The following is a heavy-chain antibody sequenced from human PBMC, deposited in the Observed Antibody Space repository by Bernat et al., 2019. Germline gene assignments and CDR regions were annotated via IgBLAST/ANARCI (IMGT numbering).Heavy chain of an antibody. CDR1: GLTFSNYG. D-gene: IGHD6-6*01. J-gene: IGHJ6*02. V-gene: IGHV3-30*18. CDR2: ISYDGSNK. Sequence: QVQLVESGGGVVQPGRSLRLSCAASGLTFSNYGMHWVRQAPGKGLEWVALISYDGSNKHYADSVKGRFTISRDNSKNTLYLQMNSLRAEDTAVYYCAKGPHSSSMSYGMDVWGQGTTVTVSS. CDR3: AKGPHSSSMSYGMDV.